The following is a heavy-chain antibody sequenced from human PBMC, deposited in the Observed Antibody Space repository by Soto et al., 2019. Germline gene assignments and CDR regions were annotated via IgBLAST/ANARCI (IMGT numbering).Heavy chain of an antibody. CDR3: ARDWAGSGYYSVAGIH. J-gene: IGHJ4*02. CDR2: IKQDGSEK. D-gene: IGHD3-22*01. Sequence: QPWGALRLSCAASGFTCGGYWMSWVRQAPGKGLEWVANIKQDGSEKNYVASVKGRFTISRDNAKNLLELQMNSLRAEDTAVYYCARDWAGSGYYSVAGIHWGQGIQVTVSS. V-gene: IGHV3-7*01. CDR1: GFTCGGYW.